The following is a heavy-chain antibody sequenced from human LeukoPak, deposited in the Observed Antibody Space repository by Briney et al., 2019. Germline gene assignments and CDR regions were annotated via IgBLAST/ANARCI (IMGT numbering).Heavy chain of an antibody. D-gene: IGHD3-3*01. CDR1: GFSFDDYT. CDR3: ARSLRNAFDI. Sequence: GSLRLSCAASGFSFDDYTMHWVRQTPGKGLEWISLITWDGSSTYYADSVKGRFTISTDNANNTVHLQMNSLRAEDTAVYYCARSLRNAFDIWGQGTMVTVSS. CDR2: ITWDGSST. V-gene: IGHV3-43*01. J-gene: IGHJ3*02.